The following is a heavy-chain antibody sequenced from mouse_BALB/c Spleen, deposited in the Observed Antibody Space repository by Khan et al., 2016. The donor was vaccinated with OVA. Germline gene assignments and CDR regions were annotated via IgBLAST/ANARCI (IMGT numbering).Heavy chain of an antibody. CDR1: GFTFSSFG. CDR2: ISSANSII. V-gene: IGHV5-17*02. CDR3: DLRMATGETYVLDY. D-gene: IGHD2-3*01. J-gene: IGHJ4*01. Sequence: EVELVESGGGLVQPGGSRKLSCAASGFTFSSFGIHWVRQAPEKGLEWVACISSANSIIYYADTVKGRFTISRDSPKNTLFLQMNRLRSDVTARYYYDLRMATGETYVLDYWGQGTSVTVSS.